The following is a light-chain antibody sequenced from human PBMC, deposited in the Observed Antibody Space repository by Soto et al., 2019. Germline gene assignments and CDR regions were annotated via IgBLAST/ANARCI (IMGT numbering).Light chain of an antibody. CDR3: KQATSLPLS. CDR1: QGISSW. V-gene: IGKV1-12*01. CDR2: AAS. J-gene: IGKJ4*01. Sequence: DIQVTQSPSSVSSSVGHIFTITCRASQGISSWLAWYQQKPGRAPKLLIYAASSLQGGAPSRFTGSGSGTDFTLTITGLQPDDVATYSCKQATSLPLSFGGGTKVDI.